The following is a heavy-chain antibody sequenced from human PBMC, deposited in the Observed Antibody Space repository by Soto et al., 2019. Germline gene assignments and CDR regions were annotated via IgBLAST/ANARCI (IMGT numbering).Heavy chain of an antibody. CDR1: GFTFSSYG. CDR2: ISYDGSNK. D-gene: IGHD6-13*01. J-gene: IGHJ6*02. CDR3: AKGGYSSSWYPGAHFYYYYYGMDV. Sequence: GGSLRLSCAASGFTFSSYGMHWVRQAPGKGLEWVAVISYDGSNKYYADSVKGRFTISRDNSKNTLYLQMNSLRAEDTAVYYCAKGGYSSSWYPGAHFYYYYYGMDVWGQGTTVTVSS. V-gene: IGHV3-30*18.